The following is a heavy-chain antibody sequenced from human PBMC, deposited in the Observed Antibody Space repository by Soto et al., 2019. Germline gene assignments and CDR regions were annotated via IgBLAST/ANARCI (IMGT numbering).Heavy chain of an antibody. J-gene: IGHJ6*03. CDR2: ISSGSSVI. V-gene: IGHV3-48*01. D-gene: IGHD7-27*01. CDR3: ARDLSWGSNWYYYMDV. Sequence: PGGSLRLSCATSGFILSAFAMNWVRQAPGKGLEWVSYISSGSSVIDYADSVKGRFTVSRDNARNSLYLQMNSLRAEDTAVYYCARDLSWGSNWYYYMDVWGKGTTVTVSS. CDR1: GFILSAFA.